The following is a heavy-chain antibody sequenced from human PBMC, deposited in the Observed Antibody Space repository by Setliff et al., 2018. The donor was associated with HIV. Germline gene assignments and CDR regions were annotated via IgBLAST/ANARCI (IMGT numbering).Heavy chain of an antibody. CDR1: GGSFSGFY. CDR3: ARGPPGSSIGWYVGY. D-gene: IGHD6-19*01. CDR2: INHSGST. V-gene: IGHV4-34*01. Sequence: SETLSLTCAVYGGSFSGFYWNWIRQPPGKGLEWIGEINHSGSTNYNPSLKSRVTISVDTSKNQFSLRLSSVIAADTAVYYCARGPPGSSIGWYVGYWGQGTLVTSPQ. J-gene: IGHJ4*02.